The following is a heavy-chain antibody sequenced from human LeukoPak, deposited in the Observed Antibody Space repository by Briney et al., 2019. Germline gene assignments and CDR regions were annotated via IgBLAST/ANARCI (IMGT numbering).Heavy chain of an antibody. J-gene: IGHJ4*02. CDR1: GYTFTSYA. CDR3: ARESQEGAFDY. Sequence: EASVKVSCKASGYTFTSYAMHWVRQAPGQRLEWMGWINAGNGNTKYSQKFQGRVTITRDTSASTAYMELSSLRSEDTAVYYCARESQEGAFDYWGQGILVIVSS. CDR2: INAGNGNT. V-gene: IGHV1-3*01.